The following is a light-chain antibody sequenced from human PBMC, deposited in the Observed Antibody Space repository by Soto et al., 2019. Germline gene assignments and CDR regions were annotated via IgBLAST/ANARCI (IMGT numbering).Light chain of an antibody. CDR1: QSVSSN. CDR3: QEYNNWPRT. J-gene: IGKJ1*01. V-gene: IGKV3-15*01. Sequence: EVVMTQSPDTLSVSPGERATLSCRASQSVSSNLAWYQQKLGQAPRLLIYGASTRATGISTRMSGSGSGTEFTLTISSLQSEDFSIYYCQEYNNWPRTFGQGTRVEIK. CDR2: GAS.